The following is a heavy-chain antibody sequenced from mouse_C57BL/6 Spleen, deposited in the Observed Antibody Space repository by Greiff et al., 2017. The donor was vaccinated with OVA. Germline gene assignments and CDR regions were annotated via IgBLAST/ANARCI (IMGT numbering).Heavy chain of an antibody. J-gene: IGHJ2*01. CDR2: IYPGDGDT. V-gene: IGHV1-80*01. D-gene: IGHD2-5*01. Sequence: QVQLQESGAELVKPGASVKISCKASGYAFSSYWMNWVKQRPGKGLEWIGQIYPGDGDTNYNGKFKGKATLTADKSSSTAYMQRSSLTSEDSAVYFCARPPSYYSNYEDDYWGQGTTLTVSS. CDR1: GYAFSSYW. CDR3: ARPPSYYSNYEDDY.